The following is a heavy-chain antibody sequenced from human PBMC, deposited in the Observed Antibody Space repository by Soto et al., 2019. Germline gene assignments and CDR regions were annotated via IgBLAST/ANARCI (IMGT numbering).Heavy chain of an antibody. J-gene: IGHJ4*02. D-gene: IGHD3-3*01. CDR3: ARRDTSGFLRYFDN. Sequence: SVKVSCKSSGGTFSSFINYPINWVRQAPGQGLEWMGGVVPNVGTVNYAQKFRGKVTITADKSTGTAYMELSSLRSEDTALYYCARRDTSGFLRYFDNWGQGTQVTVSS. CDR2: VVPNVGTV. V-gene: IGHV1-69*06. CDR1: GGTFSSFINYP.